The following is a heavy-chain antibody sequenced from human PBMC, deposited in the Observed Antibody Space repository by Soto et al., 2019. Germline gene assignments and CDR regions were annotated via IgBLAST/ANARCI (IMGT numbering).Heavy chain of an antibody. CDR3: AKRPRALLTFDY. Sequence: EVQLVDSGGGLVQPGGSLRLSCAASGFIFSNYVMSWVRQAPGKGLEWFSSISDSGGTSYYADSVKGRFTFSRDNSKTTLYLQMNSLRAEDTAIYYCAKRPRALLTFDYWGQGTLVTVSS. J-gene: IGHJ4*02. D-gene: IGHD1-26*01. CDR2: ISDSGGTS. V-gene: IGHV3-23*04. CDR1: GFIFSNYV.